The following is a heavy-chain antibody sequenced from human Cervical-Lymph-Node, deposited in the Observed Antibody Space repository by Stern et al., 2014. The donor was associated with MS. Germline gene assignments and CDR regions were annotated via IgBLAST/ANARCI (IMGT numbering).Heavy chain of an antibody. V-gene: IGHV4-31*03. CDR1: GAPINSGGYY. CDR3: ASTSQEYFHH. D-gene: IGHD2/OR15-2a*01. CDR2: TYYTESF. Sequence: VQLVESGPGLVKPSQTLSLTCTVSGAPINSGGYYWSWIRPHPGKGLEWIGYTYYTESFYYNPSLNSRVIISEDTPKNPFSLKLNSVTAADTAVYYCASTSQEYFHHWGQGTLVTVSS. J-gene: IGHJ1*01.